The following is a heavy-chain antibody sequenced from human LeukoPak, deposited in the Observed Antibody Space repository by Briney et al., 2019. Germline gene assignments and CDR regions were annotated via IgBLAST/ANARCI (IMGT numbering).Heavy chain of an antibody. CDR1: GFTFSSYA. CDR3: AKDEAWLRSGAKAH. J-gene: IGHJ4*02. Sequence: GGPLRLSCAASGFTFSSYAMSWVRQAPGKGLEWVSAISGSGGSTYYADSVKGRFTISRDNSKNTLYLQMNSLRAEDTAVYYCAKDEAWLRSGAKAHWGQGTLVTVSS. V-gene: IGHV3-23*01. CDR2: ISGSGGST. D-gene: IGHD5-12*01.